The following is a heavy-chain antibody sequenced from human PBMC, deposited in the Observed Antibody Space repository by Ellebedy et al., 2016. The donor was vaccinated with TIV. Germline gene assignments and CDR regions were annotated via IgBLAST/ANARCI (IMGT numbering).Heavy chain of an antibody. CDR2: IWYDGNTK. Sequence: GESLKISCAASGFTFSSYGMHWVRQAPGKGLEWVAVIWYDGNTKYYADSVKGRFTISRDDSKNTVYLQMNSLRADDTAVYYCARDGAPDIGSGSYIYYFDYWGQGTLVTVSS. V-gene: IGHV3-33*01. CDR1: GFTFSSYG. J-gene: IGHJ4*02. D-gene: IGHD3-10*01. CDR3: ARDGAPDIGSGSYIYYFDY.